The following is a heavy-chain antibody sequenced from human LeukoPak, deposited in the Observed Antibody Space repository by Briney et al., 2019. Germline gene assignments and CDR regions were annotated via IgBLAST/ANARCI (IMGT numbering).Heavy chain of an antibody. CDR3: ASSRYCSSTSCY. Sequence: GRSLRLSCAASGFTFSDYYMSWIRQAPGKGLEWVSYISSSGSTIYYADSVKGRFTISRDNAKNSLYLQMNSLRAEDTAVYYCASSRYCSSTSCYWGQGTLVTVSS. J-gene: IGHJ4*02. CDR1: GFTFSDYY. V-gene: IGHV3-11*01. CDR2: ISSSGSTI. D-gene: IGHD2-2*01.